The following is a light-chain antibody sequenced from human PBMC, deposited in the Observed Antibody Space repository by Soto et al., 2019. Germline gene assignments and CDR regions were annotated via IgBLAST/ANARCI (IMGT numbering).Light chain of an antibody. V-gene: IGKV3-11*01. CDR1: QSVSSH. Sequence: ETVLTQSPATLSLSPGERATLSCRASQSVSSHLAWYQQKPGQAPRLLIYDASNRATGIPARFSGSGSGTDFTLTISSLEPEDFGVYYCQQRSNWPRLTFGGGTKVEIK. J-gene: IGKJ4*01. CDR2: DAS. CDR3: QQRSNWPRLT.